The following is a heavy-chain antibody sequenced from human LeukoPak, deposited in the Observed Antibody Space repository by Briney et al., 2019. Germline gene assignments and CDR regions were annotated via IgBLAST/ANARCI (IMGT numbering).Heavy chain of an antibody. D-gene: IGHD3-16*02. CDR3: AKDHTYDYVWGSYRYYFDY. Sequence: GGSLRLSCAASGFTFSSYAMSWVRQAPGKGLEWVSAISGSGDSTYYADSVKGRFTISRDNSKNTLYLQMNSLRAEDTAVYYCAKDHTYDYVWGSYRYYFDYWGQGTLVTVSS. V-gene: IGHV3-23*01. CDR2: ISGSGDST. J-gene: IGHJ4*02. CDR1: GFTFSSYA.